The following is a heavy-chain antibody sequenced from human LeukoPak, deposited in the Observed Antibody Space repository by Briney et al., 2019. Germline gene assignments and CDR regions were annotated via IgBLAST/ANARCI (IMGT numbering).Heavy chain of an antibody. V-gene: IGHV3-53*01. Sequence: GGSLRLSCAASGFTVSSNDMSWVRQAPGKGLECISVIYSGGSTYYADSVKGRFTISRDNSKNTLYLQMNSLRAEDTAVYYCARYAAVYGSGSYYYYYYMDVWGKGTTVTISS. CDR3: ARYAAVYGSGSYYYYYYMDV. D-gene: IGHD3-10*01. J-gene: IGHJ6*03. CDR2: IYSGGST. CDR1: GFTVSSND.